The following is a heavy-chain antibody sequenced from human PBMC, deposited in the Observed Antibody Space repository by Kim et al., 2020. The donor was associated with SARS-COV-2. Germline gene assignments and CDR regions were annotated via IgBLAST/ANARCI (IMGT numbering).Heavy chain of an antibody. CDR3: AREKYSYGLNWFDP. Sequence: ASVKVSCKASGYTFTSYAMNWVRQAPGQGLEWMGWINTNTGNPTYAQGFTGRFVFSLDTSVSTAYLQISSLKAEDIAVYYCAREKYSYGLNWFDPWGQGTLVTVSS. J-gene: IGHJ5*02. CDR2: INTNTGNP. V-gene: IGHV7-4-1*02. D-gene: IGHD5-18*01. CDR1: GYTFTSYA.